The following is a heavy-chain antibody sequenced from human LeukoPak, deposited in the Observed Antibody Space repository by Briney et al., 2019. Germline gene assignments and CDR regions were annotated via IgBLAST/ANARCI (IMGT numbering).Heavy chain of an antibody. CDR3: ARVTPWGYFDY. V-gene: IGHV3-7*01. D-gene: IGHD1-26*01. CDR2: IEQDGSDI. CDR1: GFTFSDYW. J-gene: IGHJ4*02. Sequence: GGSLRLSCAASGFTFSDYWMTWFRQAPGTGPERVASIEQDGSDIQYVDFVKGRFTISRDNGKNSVYLQMNSLRVEDTAVYYCARVTPWGYFDYWGQGTLVSVSS.